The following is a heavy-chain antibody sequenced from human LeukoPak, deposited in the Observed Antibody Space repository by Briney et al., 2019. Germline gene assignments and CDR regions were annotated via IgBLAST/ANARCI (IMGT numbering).Heavy chain of an antibody. CDR2: ISGGGGST. Sequence: GGSLRLSCAASGFTFDDYAMLWVRQAPGKGLEWVSLISGGGGSTYYADSVKGRFTISRDNSKNSLYLQMNSLRTEDTALYYCAKDMHYGDYTTVDSWGQGTLVTVSS. CDR1: GFTFDDYA. V-gene: IGHV3-43*02. CDR3: AKDMHYGDYTTVDS. D-gene: IGHD4-17*01. J-gene: IGHJ4*02.